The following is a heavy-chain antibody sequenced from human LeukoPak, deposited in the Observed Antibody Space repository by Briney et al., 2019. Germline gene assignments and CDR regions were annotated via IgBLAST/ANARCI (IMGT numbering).Heavy chain of an antibody. CDR1: GYTFTGYY. CDR3: ARTRYCSGGSCYNRPNYYYYMDV. V-gene: IGHV1-2*02. J-gene: IGHJ6*03. D-gene: IGHD2-15*01. CDR2: INPNSGGT. Sequence: ASVKVSCKASGYTFTGYYMHWVRQAPGQGLEWMGWINPNSGGTNYAQKLQGRVTMTTDTSTSTAYMELRSLRSDDTAVYYCARTRYCSGGSCYNRPNYYYYMDVWGKGTTVTISS.